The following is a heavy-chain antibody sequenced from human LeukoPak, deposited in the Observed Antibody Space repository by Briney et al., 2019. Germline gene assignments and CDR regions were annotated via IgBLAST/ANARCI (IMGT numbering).Heavy chain of an antibody. D-gene: IGHD2-2*01. CDR2: ITSNTGGT. V-gene: IGHV3-23*01. J-gene: IGHJ4*02. CDR3: AKSVPGYYYFDY. CDR1: GFTFSGFA. Sequence: GGTLRLSCAASGFTFSGFAMSWIRQAPGKGLEWVSSITSNTGGTFYGDSVKGRITISRDNSKNTVYLQMNNVRADDSAVYYCAKSVPGYYYFDYWGQGTLVTVSS.